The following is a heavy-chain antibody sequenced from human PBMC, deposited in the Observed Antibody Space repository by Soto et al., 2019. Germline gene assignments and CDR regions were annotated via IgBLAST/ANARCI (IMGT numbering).Heavy chain of an antibody. CDR1: GFIFSDDS. CDR3: ARDSSGRQYYGMDV. CDR2: ITTTSSTM. D-gene: IGHD3-22*01. J-gene: IGHJ6*02. V-gene: IGHV3-48*02. Sequence: GGSLRLSCTPSGFIFSDDSMNWVRQAPGKGLEWISYITTTSSTMYYADSVKGRFTISRDNAKNSLYLQMNSLRDEDTAVYYCARDSSGRQYYGMDVWGQGTTVTVSS.